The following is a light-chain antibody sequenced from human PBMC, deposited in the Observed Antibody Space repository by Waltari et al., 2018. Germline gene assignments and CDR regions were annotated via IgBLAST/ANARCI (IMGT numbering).Light chain of an antibody. Sequence: DIVLTQSPAILSLSLGERASLPCRASQSVTNYLAWYQQKPGQAPRLLIYDTSNRATGIPARFSGSGFGTDFTLTISSLEPEDFAVYYCQQRRNWPLTFGGGTKVEIK. J-gene: IGKJ4*01. CDR2: DTS. CDR1: QSVTNY. V-gene: IGKV3-11*01. CDR3: QQRRNWPLT.